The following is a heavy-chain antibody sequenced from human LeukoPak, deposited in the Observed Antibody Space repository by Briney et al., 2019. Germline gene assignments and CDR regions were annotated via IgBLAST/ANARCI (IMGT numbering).Heavy chain of an antibody. CDR2: ISGSGGST. Sequence: PGGSLRLSCAASGFTFSSYAMSWVRQAPGKGLEWVSAISGSGGSTYYADSVKGRFTISRENYKNTLYMQMNSLRAQDTAVYYCAKDPRELGCRGSLVDYWGQGTLVTVSS. CDR3: AKDPRELGCRGSLVDY. CDR1: GFTFSSYA. V-gene: IGHV3-23*01. D-gene: IGHD1-26*01. J-gene: IGHJ4*02.